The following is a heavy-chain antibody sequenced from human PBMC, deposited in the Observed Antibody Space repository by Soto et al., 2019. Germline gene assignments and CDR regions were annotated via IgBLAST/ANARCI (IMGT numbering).Heavy chain of an antibody. D-gene: IGHD1-26*01. CDR2: ISAYNGNT. Sequence: ASVKVSCKASGYTFTSYGISWVRQAPGQGLEWMGWISAYNGNTNYAQKLQGRVTMTTDTSTSTAYMELRSLRSDDTAVYYCASRGSYYGDYYYYGMDVWGQGTTVTSP. CDR3: ASRGSYYGDYYYYGMDV. V-gene: IGHV1-18*01. J-gene: IGHJ6*02. CDR1: GYTFTSYG.